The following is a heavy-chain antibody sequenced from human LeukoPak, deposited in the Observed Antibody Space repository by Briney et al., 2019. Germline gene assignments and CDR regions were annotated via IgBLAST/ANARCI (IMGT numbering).Heavy chain of an antibody. CDR3: ATYSDITGSFDY. V-gene: IGHV4-39*07. J-gene: IGHJ4*02. D-gene: IGHD3-22*01. CDR2: IYYSGST. CDR1: GGSISSSSYY. Sequence: SETLSLNCTVSGGSISSSSYYWGWIRQPPGKGLEWIGSIYYSGSTYYNPSLKSRVTISVDTSKNQFSLDLTSVTAADTAVYYCATYSDITGSFDYWGQGTLVTVSS.